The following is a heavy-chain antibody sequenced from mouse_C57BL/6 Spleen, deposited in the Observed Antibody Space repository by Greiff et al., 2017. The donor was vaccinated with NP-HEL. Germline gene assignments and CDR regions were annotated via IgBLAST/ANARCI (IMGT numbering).Heavy chain of an antibody. Sequence: VKLMESGPELVKPGASVKISCKASGYAFSSSWMNWVKQRPGKGLEWIGRIYPGDGDTNYNGKFKGKATLTADKSSSTAYMQLSSLTSEDSAVYFCARSIYYGNYAMDYWGQGTSVTVSS. CDR2: IYPGDGDT. V-gene: IGHV1-82*01. CDR3: ARSIYYGNYAMDY. D-gene: IGHD2-1*01. J-gene: IGHJ4*01. CDR1: GYAFSSSW.